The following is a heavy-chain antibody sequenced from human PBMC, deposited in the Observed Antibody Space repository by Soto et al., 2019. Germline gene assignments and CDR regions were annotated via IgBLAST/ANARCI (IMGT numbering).Heavy chain of an antibody. V-gene: IGHV1-18*01. D-gene: IGHD1-1*01. CDR1: GYAFATYG. J-gene: IGHJ4*02. CDR3: ARGRYGDY. CDR2: ISAHNGNT. Sequence: QVHLVQSGAEVKKPGGSVKVSSQGTGYAFATYGIIWVRQAPGQGLEWMGWISAHNGNTNYAQKLQGRVTVTRDTSTSTAYMELRSLRYDDTAVYYCARGRYGDYWGQGALVTVSS.